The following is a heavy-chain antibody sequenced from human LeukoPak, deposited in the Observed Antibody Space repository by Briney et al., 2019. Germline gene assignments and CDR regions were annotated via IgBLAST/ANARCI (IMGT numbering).Heavy chain of an antibody. D-gene: IGHD6-19*01. V-gene: IGHV1-18*01. CDR1: GYTFTTYG. CDR3: ARVSKAGGSGWTYYFDY. CDR2: INPYNGNT. J-gene: IGHJ4*02. Sequence: ASVKVSCKASGYTFTTYGVTWVRQAPGQGLECMGWINPYNGNTGSAQNFQGRVTMTTDTSTSTAYMELRSLRSDDTAVYYCARVSKAGGSGWTYYFDYWGQGTLVTVSS.